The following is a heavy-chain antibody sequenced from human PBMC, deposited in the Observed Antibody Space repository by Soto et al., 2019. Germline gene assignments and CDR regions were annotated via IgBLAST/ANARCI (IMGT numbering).Heavy chain of an antibody. D-gene: IGHD2-2*01. J-gene: IGHJ4*02. V-gene: IGHV3-74*03. CDR2: INSDGSST. Sequence: EVQMVESGGGLVQPGGSLRLSCAASGFTFSSYWMHWVCQAPGKGLVWVSRINSDGSSTTYSDSVKGRFTISRDNAKNTLYLKMNSLRAEDTDVYYCARVEPCSSTSCYSVFDYWGQGTLVTVSS. CDR3: ARVEPCSSTSCYSVFDY. CDR1: GFTFSSYW.